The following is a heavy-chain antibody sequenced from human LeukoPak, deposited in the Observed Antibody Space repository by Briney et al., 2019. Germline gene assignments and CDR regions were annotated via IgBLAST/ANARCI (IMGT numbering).Heavy chain of an antibody. J-gene: IGHJ6*03. Sequence: SETLSLTCTVSGGSISSNNRYWGWIRQPPGKGMEWIGTIYYSGSTYYNAALRSRVTISVDTSKNQFSLKLTSVTAADTAVYYCASRDYDYYYMGIWGKGTTVTVSS. D-gene: IGHD5-24*01. CDR1: GGSISSNNRY. CDR3: ASRDYDYYYMGI. V-gene: IGHV4-39*07. CDR2: IYYSGST.